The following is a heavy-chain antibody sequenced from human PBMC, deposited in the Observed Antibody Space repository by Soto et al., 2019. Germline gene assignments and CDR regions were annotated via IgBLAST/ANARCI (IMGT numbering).Heavy chain of an antibody. J-gene: IGHJ5*02. CDR2: IIPIFGTA. CDR3: ASCTYYYASSGYLHFPEWFDH. V-gene: IGHV1-69*01. Sequence: QVQLVQSGAEVKKPGSSVKVSCKASGGTFSSYAISWVRQAPGQGLEWMGGIIPIFGTASYAQKFQRRVTITADEYTGKPYMARISLRSYDTAVYYCASCTYYYASSGYLHFPEWFDHWCQGTLVTVSS. CDR1: GGTFSSYA. D-gene: IGHD3-22*01.